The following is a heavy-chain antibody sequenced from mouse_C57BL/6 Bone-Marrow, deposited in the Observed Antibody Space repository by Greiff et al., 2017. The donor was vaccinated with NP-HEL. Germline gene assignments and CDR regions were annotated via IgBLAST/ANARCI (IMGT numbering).Heavy chain of an antibody. Sequence: VQLHQSGAELAKPGASVKLSCKASGYTFTSYWMHWVKQRPGQGLEWIGYINPSSGYTKYNQKFKDKATLTADKSSSTAYMQLSSLTYEDSAVYYCAIITTVVAKAMDYWGQGTSVTVSS. V-gene: IGHV1-7*01. D-gene: IGHD1-1*01. J-gene: IGHJ4*01. CDR2: INPSSGYT. CDR1: GYTFTSYW. CDR3: AIITTVVAKAMDY.